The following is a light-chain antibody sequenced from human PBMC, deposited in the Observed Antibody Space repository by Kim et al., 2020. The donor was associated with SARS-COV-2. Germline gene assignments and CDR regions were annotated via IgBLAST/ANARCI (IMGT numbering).Light chain of an antibody. V-gene: IGLV1-40*01. CDR3: QSYDSSLSDSV. Sequence: GVALSCTGRSSNIGAGYDVHSYQQLPGTAPKLLIYDNSNRPSGVPDRFSGSKSGTSASLAITGLQAEDEADYYCQSYDSSLSDSVFGGGTQLTVL. CDR1: SSNIGAGYD. CDR2: DNS. J-gene: IGLJ2*01.